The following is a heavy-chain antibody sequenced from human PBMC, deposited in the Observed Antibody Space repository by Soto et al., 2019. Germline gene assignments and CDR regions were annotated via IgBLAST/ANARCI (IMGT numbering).Heavy chain of an antibody. Sequence: SETLSLTCAVYGGSFSGYYWSWIRQPPGMGLEWIGEINHSGSTNYNPSLKSRVTISVDTSKNQFSLKLSSVTAADTAVYYCARGSRLRLGELSPQLYYFDYWGQGTLVTVSS. V-gene: IGHV4-34*01. CDR3: ARGSRLRLGELSPQLYYFDY. CDR1: GGSFSGYY. CDR2: INHSGST. J-gene: IGHJ4*02. D-gene: IGHD3-16*02.